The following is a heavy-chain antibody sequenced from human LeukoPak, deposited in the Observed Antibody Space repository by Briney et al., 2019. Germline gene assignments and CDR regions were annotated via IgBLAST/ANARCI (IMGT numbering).Heavy chain of an antibody. J-gene: IGHJ4*02. Sequence: PSETLSLTCAIYGGSFSGYYWSWIRQPPGKGLEWIGEINHSGSTNYNPSLKSRVTISVDTSKNQFSLKLSSVTAADTAVYYCARHYMGSYYNHGLDYWGQGTVVTVSS. CDR2: INHSGST. D-gene: IGHD3-10*01. CDR3: ARHYMGSYYNHGLDY. V-gene: IGHV4-34*01. CDR1: GGSFSGYY.